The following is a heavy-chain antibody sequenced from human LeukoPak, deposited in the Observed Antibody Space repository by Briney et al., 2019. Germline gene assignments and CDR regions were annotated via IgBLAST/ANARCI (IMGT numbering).Heavy chain of an antibody. Sequence: ASVKVSCKASGYTFTGYYMHWVRQAPGQGPEWMGWINPNSGGTNYAQKFQGRVTMTRDTSISTAYMELSRLRSNDTAVYYCARCRGGGPMDYWGQGTLVTVSS. CDR3: ARCRGGGPMDY. V-gene: IGHV1-2*02. D-gene: IGHD3-16*01. J-gene: IGHJ4*02. CDR1: GYTFTGYY. CDR2: INPNSGGT.